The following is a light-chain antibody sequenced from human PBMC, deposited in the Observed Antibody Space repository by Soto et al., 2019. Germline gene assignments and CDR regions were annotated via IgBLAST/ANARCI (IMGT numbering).Light chain of an antibody. V-gene: IGKV1-5*03. CDR1: QSISSW. Sequence: DIQMTQSPSTLSTSVGDRVTITCRASQSISSWLAGYQQKPGKAPKLLIYKASSLESGVPSRFSGIGSGTEFTLTISSLQPDDFATYYCQQYNSYPFPFGQGTKLEIK. CDR3: QQYNSYPFP. J-gene: IGKJ2*01. CDR2: KAS.